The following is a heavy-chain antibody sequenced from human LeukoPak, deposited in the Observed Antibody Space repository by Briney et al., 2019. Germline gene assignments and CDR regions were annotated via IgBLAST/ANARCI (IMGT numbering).Heavy chain of an antibody. CDR1: GGTFSSYA. D-gene: IGHD6-13*01. V-gene: IGHV1-69*04. CDR3: ASRIAAAHIGGYYYYYGMDV. Sequence: ASVKVSCKASGGTFSSYAISWVRQAPGQGLEWMGRIIPILDIANYAQKFQGRVTITADKSTNTAYMEVSSLRSEDTAVYYCASRIAAAHIGGYYYYYGMDVWGQGTTVTVSS. CDR2: IIPILDIA. J-gene: IGHJ6*02.